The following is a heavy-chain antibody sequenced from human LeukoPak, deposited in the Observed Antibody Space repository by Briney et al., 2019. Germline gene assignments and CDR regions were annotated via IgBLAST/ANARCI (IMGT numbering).Heavy chain of an antibody. V-gene: IGHV1-2*02. Sequence: GASVKVSCKASGYTFTGYYMHWVRQAPGQGLEWMGWINPNSGGTNYAQKFQGRVTMPTDTSISTAYMELSRLRSDDTAVYYCARMVDWVAFDIWGQGTMVTVSS. CDR1: GYTFTGYY. D-gene: IGHD2-15*01. CDR3: ARMVDWVAFDI. J-gene: IGHJ3*02. CDR2: INPNSGGT.